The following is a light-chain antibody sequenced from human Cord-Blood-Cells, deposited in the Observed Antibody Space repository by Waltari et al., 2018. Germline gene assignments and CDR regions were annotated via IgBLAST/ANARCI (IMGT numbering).Light chain of an antibody. V-gene: IGKV3-11*01. CDR1: QRVSSY. J-gene: IGKJ1*01. Sequence: IVLTQSPSTLSLSPGERATLYCRASQRVSSYLAWYQQKPCQAPRLLIYDASNRATGIPARFSGSGSGTDFTLTISSLEPEDFAVYYCQQRSNWPWTFGQGTKVEIK. CDR2: DAS. CDR3: QQRSNWPWT.